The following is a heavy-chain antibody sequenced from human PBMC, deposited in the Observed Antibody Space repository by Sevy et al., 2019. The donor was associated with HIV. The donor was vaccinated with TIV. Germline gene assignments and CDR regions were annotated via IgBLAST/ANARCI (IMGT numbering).Heavy chain of an antibody. J-gene: IGHJ3*02. CDR1: GDSVSSNSAA. CDR3: AIEEGGYCSGGSCNSGAFDI. CDR2: TYYRSKWYN. D-gene: IGHD2-15*01. Sequence: KQSQTLSLTCAISGDSVSSNSAAWNWIRQSPSRGLEWLGRTYYRSKWYNDYAVSVKSRITINPDTSKNQSSLQLNSVTPEDTAVYYCAIEEGGYCSGGSCNSGAFDIWGQGTMVTVSS. V-gene: IGHV6-1*01.